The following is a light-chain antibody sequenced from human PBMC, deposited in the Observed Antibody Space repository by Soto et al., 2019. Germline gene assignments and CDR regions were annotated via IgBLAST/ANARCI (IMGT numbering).Light chain of an antibody. Sequence: QSVLTQPRSVSGSPGQSVTISCTGTSSDVGGYNYVSWYQQHPGKAPKLMIYDVSKRPSGVPDRFSGSESGNTASLTISGFQAVDEADYYCCSYAGSYTLVFGGGTKLTVL. CDR3: CSYAGSYTLV. CDR1: SSDVGGYNY. V-gene: IGLV2-11*01. CDR2: DVS. J-gene: IGLJ2*01.